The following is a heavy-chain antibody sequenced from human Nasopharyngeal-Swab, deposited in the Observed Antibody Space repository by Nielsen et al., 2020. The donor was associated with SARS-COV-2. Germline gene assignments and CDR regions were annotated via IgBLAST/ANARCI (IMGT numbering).Heavy chain of an antibody. CDR3: ARERTLRAKFDF. CDR2: INSNSRDI. CDR1: GFDFRSHS. V-gene: IGHV3-21*06. J-gene: IGHJ4*02. D-gene: IGHD4-17*01. Sequence: GESLKISCTASGFDFRSHSMNWIRQAPGKGLEWVSSINSNSRDIYYLESVKGRFTISRDNAKSSVSLVMNGLRAEDTAVYYCARERTLRAKFDFWGQGTWVTVSS.